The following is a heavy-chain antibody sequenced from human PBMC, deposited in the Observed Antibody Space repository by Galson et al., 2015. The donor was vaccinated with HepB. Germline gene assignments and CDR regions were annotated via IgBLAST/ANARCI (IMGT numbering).Heavy chain of an antibody. V-gene: IGHV3-15*01. CDR2: IKRKTDGGTR. CDR1: GFNFRNAW. CDR3: TKDVEIVLMMSDWFDP. Sequence: SLRLSCAASGFNFRNAWMSWVRQATGKGLEWVGRIKRKTDGGTRDYAGSVKGRFTISRDDSKNTLYLQMNSLKTEDTAVYYCTKDVEIVLMMSDWFDPWGQGTLVTVSS. D-gene: IGHD2-8*01. J-gene: IGHJ5*02.